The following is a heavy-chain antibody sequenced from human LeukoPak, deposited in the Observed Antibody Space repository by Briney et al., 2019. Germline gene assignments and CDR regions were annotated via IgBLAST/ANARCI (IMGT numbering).Heavy chain of an antibody. CDR1: GYTFTSYD. CDR2: MNPNSGNT. V-gene: IGHV1-8*03. Sequence: GASVKVSCKASGYTFTSYDINWVRQATGQGLEWMGWMNPNSGNTGYAQKFQGRVTITRNTSISTAYMELSSLRSEDTAVYYCAFDGDSSGSTYFDYWGQGTLVTVSS. D-gene: IGHD3-22*01. CDR3: AFDGDSSGSTYFDY. J-gene: IGHJ4*02.